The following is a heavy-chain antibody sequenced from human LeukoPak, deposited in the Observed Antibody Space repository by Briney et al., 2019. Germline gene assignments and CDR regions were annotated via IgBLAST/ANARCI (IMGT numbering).Heavy chain of an antibody. CDR3: ARAKPKNMVRGLIMRRESRYYFDY. J-gene: IGHJ4*02. V-gene: IGHV3-23*01. CDR1: GFTFSSYG. CDR2: ISGSGGST. D-gene: IGHD3-10*01. Sequence: GGTLRLSCAASGFTFSSYGMSWVRHAPGKGVEWVSAISGSGGSTYYADSVKGRFTISRDNSKSTLYIQMNSLRAEDTAVYYCARAKPKNMVRGLIMRRESRYYFDYWGQGTLVTVSS.